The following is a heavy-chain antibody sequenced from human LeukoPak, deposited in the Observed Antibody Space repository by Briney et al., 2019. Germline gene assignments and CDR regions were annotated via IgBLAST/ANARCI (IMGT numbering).Heavy chain of an antibody. CDR2: ISSSGSTI. CDR3: AREKVMVRGPNPNGMDV. D-gene: IGHD3-10*01. CDR1: GFTFSDYY. V-gene: IGHV3-11*01. Sequence: PGGSLRLSCAASGFTFSDYYMSWIRQAPGKGLEWVSYISSSGSTIYYADSVKGRFTISRDNAKNSLYLQMNSLRAEDTAVYYCAREKVMVRGPNPNGMDVWGQGTTVTVSS. J-gene: IGHJ6*02.